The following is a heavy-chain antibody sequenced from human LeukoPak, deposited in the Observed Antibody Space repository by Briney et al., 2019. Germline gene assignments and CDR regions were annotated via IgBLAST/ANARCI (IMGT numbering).Heavy chain of an antibody. J-gene: IGHJ4*02. CDR3: ARDRGGSYYGLDY. CDR1: GFTFSSYW. V-gene: IGHV3-7*01. D-gene: IGHD1-26*01. Sequence: GGSLRLSCAASGFTFSSYWMSWVRQAPGKGLEWVANIKQDGSEKYYVDSVKGRFTISRDNAKNSLYLQMNSLRAEDTAVYYCARDRGGSYYGLDYWGQGTLVTVSS. CDR2: IKQDGSEK.